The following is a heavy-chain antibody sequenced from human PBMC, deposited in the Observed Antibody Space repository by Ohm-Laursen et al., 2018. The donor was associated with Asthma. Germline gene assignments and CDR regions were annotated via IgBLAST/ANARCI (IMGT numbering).Heavy chain of an antibody. J-gene: IGHJ4*02. CDR2: ISTASTFI. D-gene: IGHD3-10*01. CDR3: AYEFGGSGDY. CDR1: GYTFSRYS. V-gene: IGHV3-21*01. Sequence: SLRLSCSASGYTFSRYSIHWVRQAPGKGLEWVASISTASTFIYYADSVRGRFTTSRDNAKNTLYLQMNSLRVDDTAVYYCAYEFGGSGDYWGQGTLVTVSS.